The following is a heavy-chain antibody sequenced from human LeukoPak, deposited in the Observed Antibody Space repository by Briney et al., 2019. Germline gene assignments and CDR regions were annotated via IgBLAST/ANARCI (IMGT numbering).Heavy chain of an antibody. Sequence: SETLSLTCTVSGGSISSYYWSWIRQPPGKGLEWIGYIYYSGSTNYNPSLKSRVTISVDTSKNQFSLKLSSVTAADTAVYYCARLILGKNFDSWGQGTLVTDSS. J-gene: IGHJ4*02. CDR1: GGSISSYY. D-gene: IGHD1-26*01. V-gene: IGHV4-59*01. CDR2: IYYSGST. CDR3: ARLILGKNFDS.